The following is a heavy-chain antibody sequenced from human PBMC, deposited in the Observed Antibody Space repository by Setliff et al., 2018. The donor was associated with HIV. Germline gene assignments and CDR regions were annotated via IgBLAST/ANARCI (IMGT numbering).Heavy chain of an antibody. D-gene: IGHD3-10*01. CDR3: AKDAITIVRGHYYYMDV. V-gene: IGHV3-23*01. CDR1: GFSFNDHA. CDR2: ISGSGDDT. Sequence: GGSLRLSCATSGFSFNDHAMTWVRQAPGKGLEWVSGISGSGDDTLYADSVKGRLTISSDNSRNTVYLQMNSLRVEDTALYYCAKDAITIVRGHYYYMDVWGKGTTVTVSS. J-gene: IGHJ6*03.